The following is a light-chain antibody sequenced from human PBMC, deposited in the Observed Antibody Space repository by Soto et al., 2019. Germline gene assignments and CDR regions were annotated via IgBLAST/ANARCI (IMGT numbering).Light chain of an antibody. V-gene: IGLV2-14*01. CDR1: SSDVGGYNY. Sequence: QSALTQPASMSGSPGQSITISCTGTSSDVGGYNYVSCYQQHSDRAPKLIIYEVSNRPSGVSIRFSGSKSANTASLTISGLQAEDEGDYYCSSYSTTYTVIFGGGTKLTVL. J-gene: IGLJ2*01. CDR3: SSYSTTYTVI. CDR2: EVS.